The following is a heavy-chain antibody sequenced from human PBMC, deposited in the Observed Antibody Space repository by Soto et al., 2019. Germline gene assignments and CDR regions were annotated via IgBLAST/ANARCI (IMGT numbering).Heavy chain of an antibody. CDR2: ISGRGGST. Sequence: LRLSCAASGFTFSNYAMNWVRQAPGKGLEWVSTISGRGGSTYYADSVKGRFTISRDNSKNILYLQMNSLRAEDTAVYYCAKATMTLVVIRLDSWGQGTLVTVSS. D-gene: IGHD3-22*01. J-gene: IGHJ4*02. V-gene: IGHV3-23*01. CDR1: GFTFSNYA. CDR3: AKATMTLVVIRLDS.